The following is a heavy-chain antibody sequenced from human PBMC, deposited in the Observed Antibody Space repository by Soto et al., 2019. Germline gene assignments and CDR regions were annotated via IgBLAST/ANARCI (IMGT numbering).Heavy chain of an antibody. CDR1: GYTFTSYG. V-gene: IGHV1-18*01. Sequence: VQSGDEVKHPGASVPVSCKASGYTFTSYGINWVRKAPGHGLAGVGWVSGYNGDTYYAQKFQDRVTMTKDGGTTTADRELRSLRADDSAVDYCGRAKYGEGDADWGQGT. J-gene: IGHJ4*02. CDR3: GRAKYGEGDAD. CDR2: VSGYNGDT. D-gene: IGHD4-17*01.